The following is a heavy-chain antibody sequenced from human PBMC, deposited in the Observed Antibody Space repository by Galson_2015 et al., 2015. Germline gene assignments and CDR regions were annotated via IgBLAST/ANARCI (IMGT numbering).Heavy chain of an antibody. J-gene: IGHJ4*02. CDR2: IWYDGSNK. Sequence: SLRLSCAASGFTFSSYGMHWVRQAPGKGLEWVAVIWYDGSNKYYADSVKGRFTISRDNSKNTLYLQMNSLRAEDTAVYYCARDRGAVAPAGFDYWGQGTLVTVSS. V-gene: IGHV3-33*01. CDR3: ARDRGAVAPAGFDY. CDR1: GFTFSSYG. D-gene: IGHD6-19*01.